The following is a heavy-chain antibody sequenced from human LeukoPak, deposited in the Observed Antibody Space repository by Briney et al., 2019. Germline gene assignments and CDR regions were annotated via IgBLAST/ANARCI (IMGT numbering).Heavy chain of an antibody. D-gene: IGHD6-13*01. CDR2: MFHSGTT. CDR1: GASITTYY. Sequence: PSQTLSLTCTVSGASITTYYWSWIRQPPGKGLEWIGYMFHSGTTNYNPSLKSRVTISLDTSKNQFSLKLTSVTGADTAVYYCAGGPSSSTSDFWGQGTRVTVSS. V-gene: IGHV4-59*01. J-gene: IGHJ4*02. CDR3: AGGPSSSTSDF.